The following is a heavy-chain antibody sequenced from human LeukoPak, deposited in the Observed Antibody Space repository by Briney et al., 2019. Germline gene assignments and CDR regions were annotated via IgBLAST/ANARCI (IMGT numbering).Heavy chain of an antibody. Sequence: GGSLRLSCAASGFTVSSNYMSWVRQAPGKGLEWVSVIYSGGSTFYADSVRGRFTISRDNSRNTLYLQMNSLRAEDTAIYYCAKNGDRGAYCSGGTCYPYYYYYMDVWGKGTTVTISS. CDR1: GFTVSSNY. V-gene: IGHV3-53*01. CDR3: AKNGDRGAYCSGGTCYPYYYYYMDV. J-gene: IGHJ6*03. D-gene: IGHD2-15*01. CDR2: IYSGGST.